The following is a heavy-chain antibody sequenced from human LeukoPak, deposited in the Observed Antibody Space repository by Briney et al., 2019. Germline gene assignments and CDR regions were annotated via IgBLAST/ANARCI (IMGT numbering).Heavy chain of an antibody. Sequence: GGSLRLSCAASGFTFSNYAMHWVRQAPGKGLDWVALISYHGDSEYYADSVKGRFTISRDSSTLYLQMNSLRAEDTAVYYCAKEYDFWSGYYSENDAFDIWGQGTMVTVSS. CDR3: AKEYDFWSGYYSENDAFDI. V-gene: IGHV3-30-3*01. CDR1: GFTFSNYA. D-gene: IGHD3-3*01. CDR2: ISYHGDSE. J-gene: IGHJ3*02.